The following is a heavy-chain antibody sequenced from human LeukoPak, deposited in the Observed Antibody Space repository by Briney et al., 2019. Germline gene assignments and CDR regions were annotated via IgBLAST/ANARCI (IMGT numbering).Heavy chain of an antibody. CDR3: AKEGYSSSWYYFDY. CDR1: GFTFNSYD. D-gene: IGHD6-13*01. CDR2: IRYDGSNK. Sequence: GGSLTLSCAASGFTFNSYDRHWFRQAPGKGLEWVAFIRYDGSNKYYAHSVKGRFTISIDNSKNTLYLQMNSLRAENTAVYYCAKEGYSSSWYYFDYWGQGTLVTVSS. J-gene: IGHJ4*02. V-gene: IGHV3-30*02.